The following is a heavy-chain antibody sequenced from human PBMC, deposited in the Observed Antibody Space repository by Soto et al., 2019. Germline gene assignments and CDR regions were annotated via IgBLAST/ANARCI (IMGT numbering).Heavy chain of an antibody. Sequence: GGSLRLSCAASGFTFSSYGMHWVRQAPGKGLEWVAVIWYDGSNKYYADSVKGRFTISRDNSKNTLYLQMNSQRAEDMAVYYCSRDGYCSGGSCYSVPVFDYWGQGTLVTVSS. D-gene: IGHD2-15*01. CDR2: IWYDGSNK. CDR1: GFTFSSYG. V-gene: IGHV3-33*01. CDR3: SRDGYCSGGSCYSVPVFDY. J-gene: IGHJ4*02.